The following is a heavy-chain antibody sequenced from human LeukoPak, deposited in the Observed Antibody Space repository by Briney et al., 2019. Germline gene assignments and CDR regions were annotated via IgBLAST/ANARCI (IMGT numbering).Heavy chain of an antibody. V-gene: IGHV3-30*14. J-gene: IGHJ6*03. CDR2: ISYDGSIK. CDR1: GFTFSSYA. CDR3: ARDNYYDSSGYPYMDV. Sequence: PGGSLRLSCAASGFTFSSYAVHWVRQAPGKGLEWVAVISYDGSIKFYADSVKGRFTISRDNSKNTLYLQMNSLRAEDTAVYYCARDNYYDSSGYPYMDVWGKGTTVPVSS. D-gene: IGHD3-22*01.